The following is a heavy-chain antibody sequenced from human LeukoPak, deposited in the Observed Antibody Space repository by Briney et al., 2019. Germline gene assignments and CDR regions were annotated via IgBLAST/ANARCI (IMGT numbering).Heavy chain of an antibody. CDR1: GGTFSSYA. J-gene: IGHJ4*02. CDR2: IIPIFGTA. D-gene: IGHD5-18*01. V-gene: IGHV1-69*13. Sequence: SVKVSCKASGGTFSSYAISWVRQAPGQGLEWMGGIIPIFGTANYAQKFQGRVTITADESTSTAYMELSSLRPEDTAVYYCARDRGIQLWSDFDYWGQGTLVTVSS. CDR3: ARDRGIQLWSDFDY.